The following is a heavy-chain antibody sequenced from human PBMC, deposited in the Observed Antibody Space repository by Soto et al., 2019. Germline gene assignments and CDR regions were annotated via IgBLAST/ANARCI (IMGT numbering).Heavy chain of an antibody. V-gene: IGHV3-23*01. Sequence: EVQLLESGGGLVQPGGSLRLSCAASGFTFSSYAMSWVRQAPGKGLEWVSVISGTGGSTYYADSVKGRFTISRDNAKNSLYLQMNSLRAEDTALYYCAKGLGYCSGGSCSLVDYWGQGTLVTVSS. CDR2: ISGTGGST. CDR3: AKGLGYCSGGSCSLVDY. CDR1: GFTFSSYA. D-gene: IGHD2-15*01. J-gene: IGHJ4*02.